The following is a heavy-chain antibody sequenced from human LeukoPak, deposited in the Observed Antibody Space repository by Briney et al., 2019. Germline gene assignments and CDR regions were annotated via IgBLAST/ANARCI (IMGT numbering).Heavy chain of an antibody. CDR2: INHSGST. J-gene: IGHJ5*02. D-gene: IGHD3-10*01. V-gene: IGHV4-34*01. CDR3: ARGRRGITMVRGVTTTRNWFDP. Sequence: PSETLSLTCAVYGGSFSGYYWSWIRQPPGKGLEWIGEINHSGSTNYNPSLKSRVTMSVDTSKNQFSLKLSSVTAADTAVYYCARGRRGITMVRGVTTTRNWFDPWGQGTLVTVSS. CDR1: GGSFSGYY.